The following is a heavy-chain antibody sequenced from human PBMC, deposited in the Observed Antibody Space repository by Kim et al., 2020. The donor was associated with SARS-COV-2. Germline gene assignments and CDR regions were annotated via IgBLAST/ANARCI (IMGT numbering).Heavy chain of an antibody. CDR2: SYI. J-gene: IGHJ4*02. V-gene: IGHV3-21*01. Sequence: SYIYYADSVKGRFTISRDNAKNSLYLQMNSLRAEDTAVYYCARGDVRPDYWGQGTLVTVSS. D-gene: IGHD3-16*02. CDR3: ARGDVRPDY.